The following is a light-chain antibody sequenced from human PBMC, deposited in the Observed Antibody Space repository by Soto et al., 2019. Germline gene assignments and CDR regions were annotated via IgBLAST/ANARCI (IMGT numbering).Light chain of an antibody. CDR2: ELI. CDR3: TSYTSKSTGV. Sequence: QSVLTQPASVSGSPGQSITISCTGTSSDVGGYNYVSWYQQHPGKAPKLIIYELINRPSGVSNRFSGSKSGNTASLTISGLQAEDEADYYCTSYTSKSTGVFGTGTKLTVL. J-gene: IGLJ1*01. V-gene: IGLV2-14*01. CDR1: SSDVGGYNY.